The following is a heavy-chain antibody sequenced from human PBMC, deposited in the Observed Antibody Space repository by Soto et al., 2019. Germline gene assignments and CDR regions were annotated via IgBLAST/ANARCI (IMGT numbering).Heavy chain of an antibody. CDR3: ARASGYDLPDAFDI. V-gene: IGHV4-59*01. J-gene: IGHJ3*02. D-gene: IGHD5-12*01. CDR1: GGSISSYY. CDR2: IYYSGST. Sequence: SETLSLTCTVSGGSISSYYWSWIRQPPGKGLEWIGYIYYSGSTNYNPSLKSRVTISVDTSKNQFSLKLSSVTAADTAVYYCARASGYDLPDAFDIWGQGTMVTVSS.